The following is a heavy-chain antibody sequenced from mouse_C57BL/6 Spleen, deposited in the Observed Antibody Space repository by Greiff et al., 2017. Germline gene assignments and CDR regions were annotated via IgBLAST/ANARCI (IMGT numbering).Heavy chain of an antibody. CDR2: IYPSDSET. V-gene: IGHV1-61*01. CDR3: ARKNYDRAFDY. CDR1: GYTFTSYW. Sequence: QVQLQQPGAELVRPGSSVKLSCKASGYTFTSYWMDWVKQRPGQGLEWIGNIYPSDSETHYNQKFKDKATLTVDKSSSTAYMQLSSLTSEYSAVYYCARKNYDRAFDYWGQGTTLTVSS. J-gene: IGHJ2*01. D-gene: IGHD1-1*01.